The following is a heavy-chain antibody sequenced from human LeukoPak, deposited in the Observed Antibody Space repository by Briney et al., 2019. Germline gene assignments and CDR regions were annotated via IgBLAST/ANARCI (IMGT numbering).Heavy chain of an antibody. V-gene: IGHV3-13*04. J-gene: IGHJ4*02. CDR2: SGTVGDT. D-gene: IGHD5-18*01. CDR3: ARDVPGWIQPH. Sequence: GGSLRLSCAASGFTSSAYDMHWVRQITGGGLEWVSTSGTVGDTFYSDSVKGRFTISRENAKNSVHLQMNSLRVEDTAVYYCARDVPGWIQPHWGQGTLVTVSS. CDR1: GFTSSAYD.